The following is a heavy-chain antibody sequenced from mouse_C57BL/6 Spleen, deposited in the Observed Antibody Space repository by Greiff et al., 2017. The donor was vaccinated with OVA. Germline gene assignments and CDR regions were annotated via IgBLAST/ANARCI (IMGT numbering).Heavy chain of an antibody. CDR2: ISDGGSYT. Sequence: EVKVVESGGGLVKPGGSLKLSCAASGFTFSSYAMSWVRQTPEKRLEWVATISDGGSYTYYPDNVKGRFTISRDNAKNNLYLQMSHLKSEDTAMYYCARGDYGSSYDYYAMDYWGQGTSVTVSS. V-gene: IGHV5-4*03. J-gene: IGHJ4*01. CDR3: ARGDYGSSYDYYAMDY. D-gene: IGHD1-1*01. CDR1: GFTFSSYA.